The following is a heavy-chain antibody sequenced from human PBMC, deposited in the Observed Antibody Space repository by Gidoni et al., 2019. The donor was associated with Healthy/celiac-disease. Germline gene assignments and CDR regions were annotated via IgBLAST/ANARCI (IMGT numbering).Heavy chain of an antibody. CDR1: GGSISSSSYY. Sequence: QLQLQESGPGLVTPSATLSLTCTLSGGSISSSSYYWGWIRQPPGKGLEWIGCIYYSGSTYYNPAHKSRVTITVDTSKNQFSLKLSSVTAADTAVYYCARLGWELFECAFDIWGQGTMVTVSS. CDR2: IYYSGST. CDR3: ARLGWELFECAFDI. V-gene: IGHV4-39*01. D-gene: IGHD1-26*01. J-gene: IGHJ3*02.